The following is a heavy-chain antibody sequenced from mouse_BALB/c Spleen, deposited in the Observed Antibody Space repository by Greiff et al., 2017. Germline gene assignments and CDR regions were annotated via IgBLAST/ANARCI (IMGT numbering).Heavy chain of an antibody. D-gene: IGHD2-1*01. J-gene: IGHJ3*01. Sequence: EVNVVESGGGLVQPGGSRKLSCAASGFTFSSFGMHWVRQAPEKGLEWVAYISSGSSTIYYADTVKGRFTISRDNPKNTLFLQMTSVRSEDTAMYYCAREGNYPWFAYWGQGTLVTVSA. CDR2: ISSGSSTI. V-gene: IGHV5-17*02. CDR1: GFTFSSFG. CDR3: AREGNYPWFAY.